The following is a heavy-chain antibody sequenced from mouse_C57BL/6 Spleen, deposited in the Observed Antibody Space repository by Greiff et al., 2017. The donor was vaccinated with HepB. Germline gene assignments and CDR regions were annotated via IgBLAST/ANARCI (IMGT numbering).Heavy chain of an antibody. CDR2: INPNNGGT. CDR1: GYTLTDYY. J-gene: IGHJ2*01. Sequence: VQLQQSGPELVKPGASVKISCKASGYTLTDYYMNWVKQSHGKSLEWIGDINPNNGGTSYNQKFKGKATLTVDKSSSTAYMELRSLTSEDSAVYYCARRRSIYSDFDYWGQGTTLTVSS. V-gene: IGHV1-26*01. CDR3: ARRRSIYSDFDY. D-gene: IGHD5-1*01.